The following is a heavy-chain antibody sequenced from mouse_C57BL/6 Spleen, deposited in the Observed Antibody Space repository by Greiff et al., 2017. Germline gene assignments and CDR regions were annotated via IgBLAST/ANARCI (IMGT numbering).Heavy chain of an antibody. J-gene: IGHJ4*01. CDR1: GYTFTSYW. CDR2: IDPSDSYT. CDR3: ARYSNYLGAMDY. Sequence: QVQLQQPGAELVMPGASVKLSCKASGYTFTSYWMHWVKQRPGQGLEWIGEIDPSDSYTNYNQKFKGKSTLTVDKSSSTAYMQLSSLTSEDSAVXYCARYSNYLGAMDYWGQGTSVTVSS. D-gene: IGHD2-5*01. V-gene: IGHV1-69*01.